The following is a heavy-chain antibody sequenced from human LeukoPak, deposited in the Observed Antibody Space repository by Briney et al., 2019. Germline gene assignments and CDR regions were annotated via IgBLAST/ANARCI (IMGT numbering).Heavy chain of an antibody. J-gene: IGHJ4*02. V-gene: IGHV4-59*01. CDR3: ARGGNALDY. CDR1: GGSISTYY. Sequence: SETLSLTCTVSGGSISTYYWSWIRQPPGKGLDWIGSFYYTGSTNYNPSLRSRVPISLDTSKNQISLRLSSVTAADTAVYYCARGGNALDYWGQGTLVTVSS. D-gene: IGHD4-23*01. CDR2: FYYTGST.